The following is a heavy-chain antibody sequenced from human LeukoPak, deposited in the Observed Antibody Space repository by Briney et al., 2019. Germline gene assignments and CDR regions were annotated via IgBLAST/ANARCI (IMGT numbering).Heavy chain of an antibody. D-gene: IGHD1-26*01. Sequence: ASVKVSCKASGGTFSSYAISWVRQAPGQGLEWMGGIIPIFGTANYAQKFQGRVTITADESTSTAYMEPSSLRSEDTAVYYCARDLGGSYLRAFDIWGQGTMVTVSS. CDR1: GGTFSSYA. CDR2: IIPIFGTA. J-gene: IGHJ3*02. V-gene: IGHV1-69*13. CDR3: ARDLGGSYLRAFDI.